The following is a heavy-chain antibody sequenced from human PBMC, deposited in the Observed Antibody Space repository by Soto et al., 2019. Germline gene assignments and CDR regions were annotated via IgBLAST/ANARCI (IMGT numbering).Heavy chain of an antibody. J-gene: IGHJ6*02. CDR3: ARDGAYDSSGYYPTGYYGMDV. D-gene: IGHD3-22*01. V-gene: IGHV1-69*04. CDR2: IIPILGIA. CDR1: GGTFSSYT. Sequence: SVKVSCKASGGTFSSYTISWVRQAPGQGLEWMGRIIPILGIANYAQKFQGRVTITADKSTSTAYMELSSLRSEDTAVYYCARDGAYDSSGYYPTGYYGMDVWGQGTTVTVSS.